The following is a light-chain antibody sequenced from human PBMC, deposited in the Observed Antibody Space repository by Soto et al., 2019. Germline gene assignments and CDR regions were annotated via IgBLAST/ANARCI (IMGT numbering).Light chain of an antibody. J-gene: IGLJ1*01. V-gene: IGLV2-18*02. CDR3: SSYTSTSTYV. CDR2: EVS. CDR1: SSDVGSYNR. Sequence: QSALTQPPSVSGSPGQSVTISCTRTSSDVGSYNRVSWYQQPPGTAPKLMIYEVSNWPSGVPDRFSGSKSDNTASLTISGLQAEDEADYYCSSYTSTSTYVFGTGTKVTVL.